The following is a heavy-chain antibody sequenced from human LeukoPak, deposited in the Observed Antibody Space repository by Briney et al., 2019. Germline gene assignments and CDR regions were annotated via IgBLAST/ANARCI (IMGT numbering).Heavy chain of an antibody. CDR1: GLHFSGTA. Sequence: PGGSQRLSRAASGLHFSGTAMSWVRQAPGKGLEWVSAISHDGMNAYYADSVKGRFTISRDNSKKTVSLEMSSLTAADTGVYYCAKDGAQYSSGPECDPRGQGALVTVSP. V-gene: IGHV3-23*01. CDR2: ISHDGMNA. J-gene: IGHJ5*02. CDR3: AKDGAQYSSGPECDP. D-gene: IGHD6-19*01.